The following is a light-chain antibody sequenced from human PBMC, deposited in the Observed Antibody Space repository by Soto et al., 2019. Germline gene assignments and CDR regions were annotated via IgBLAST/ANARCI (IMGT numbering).Light chain of an antibody. J-gene: IGKJ1*01. CDR2: DTS. Sequence: EIVLTQSPGTLSLSPGERATLSCRASQSVSSSYLAWYQQKPGKAPRLLIYDTSIRATGIPDRFSGSGSGPYFTLAISRLEAEDFAVYYCQQCGSSPSFGQGTKLELK. CDR3: QQCGSSPS. V-gene: IGKV3-20*01. CDR1: QSVSSSY.